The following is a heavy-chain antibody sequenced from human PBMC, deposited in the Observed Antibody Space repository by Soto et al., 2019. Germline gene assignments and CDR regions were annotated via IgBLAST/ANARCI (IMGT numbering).Heavy chain of an antibody. CDR3: ARELGGHYDFWSGYNYYYYGMDV. D-gene: IGHD3-3*01. Sequence: GASVKVSCKASGYTFTSYDINWVRQATGQGLEWMGWMNPNSGNTGYAQKFQGRVTMTRNTSISTAYMELSSLRSEDTAVYYCARELGGHYDFWSGYNYYYYGMDVWGQGTTVTVSS. CDR2: MNPNSGNT. J-gene: IGHJ6*02. CDR1: GYTFTSYD. V-gene: IGHV1-8*01.